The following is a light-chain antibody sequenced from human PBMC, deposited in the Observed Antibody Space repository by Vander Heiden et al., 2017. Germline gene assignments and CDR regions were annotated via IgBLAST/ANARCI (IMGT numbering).Light chain of an antibody. J-gene: IGKJ1*01. V-gene: IGKV1-39*01. CDR3: QQSYSTPWT. CDR2: AAS. Sequence: DIQITPAPSSLSPSLGDRATITCRASQRISSYLNWYQQKPGKAPKLLIYAASSLQSGVPSRFSGSGSGTDFTLTISSLQPEDFATYYCQQSYSTPWTFGQGTKVEIK. CDR1: QRISSY.